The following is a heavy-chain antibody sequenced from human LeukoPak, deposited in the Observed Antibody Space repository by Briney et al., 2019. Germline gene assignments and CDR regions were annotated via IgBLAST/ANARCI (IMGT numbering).Heavy chain of an antibody. CDR2: INWNGGST. CDR3: ARDPTYYYGSGSYG. CDR1: GFTFDDYG. J-gene: IGHJ4*02. D-gene: IGHD3-10*01. V-gene: IGHV3-20*04. Sequence: GGSLRLSCAASGFTFDDYGMSWVRQAPGKGLEWVSGINWNGGSTGYADSVKGRFTISRDNAKNSLYLQMNSLRAEDTAVYYCARDPTYYYGSGSYGWGQGTLVTVSS.